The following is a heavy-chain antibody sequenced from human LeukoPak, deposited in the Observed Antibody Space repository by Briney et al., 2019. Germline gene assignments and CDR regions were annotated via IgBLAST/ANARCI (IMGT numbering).Heavy chain of an antibody. CDR2: INPNSGGT. V-gene: IGHV1-2*06. D-gene: IGHD3-3*01. J-gene: IGHJ6*02. CDR1: GYTFTGYY. Sequence: ASVKVSCKASGYTFTGYYMHWVRQAPGQGLEWMGRINPNSGGTNYAQKFQGRVTMTRDTSISTAYMELSSLRSEDTAVYYCAGNERSYDFWSGYYTYTPGPYYYGMDVWGQGTTVTVSS. CDR3: AGNERSYDFWSGYYTYTPGPYYYGMDV.